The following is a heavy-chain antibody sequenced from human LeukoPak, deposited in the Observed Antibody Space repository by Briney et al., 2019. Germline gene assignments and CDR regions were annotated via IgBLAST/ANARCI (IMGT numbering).Heavy chain of an antibody. Sequence: GGSLRLSCAASGFTFSSYAMSWVRQAPGKGLEWGSTISGGGVTTYYADSVKGRLTISRDNSKNTVSLQMNSLRDDDTAVYFCARESPVAAVGRSWFDPWGQGTLVTVSS. J-gene: IGHJ5*02. V-gene: IGHV3-23*01. D-gene: IGHD6-13*01. CDR3: ARESPVAAVGRSWFDP. CDR1: GFTFSSYA. CDR2: ISGGGVTT.